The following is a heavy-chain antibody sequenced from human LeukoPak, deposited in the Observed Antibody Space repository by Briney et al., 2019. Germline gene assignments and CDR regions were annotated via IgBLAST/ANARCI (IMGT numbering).Heavy chain of an antibody. V-gene: IGHV5-51*01. J-gene: IGHJ4*02. Sequence: GESLKISCKGSGYSFTSYWSSWVRQLPGKGLEWMGIIYPGDFDTRYSPPFQGEFPTPADKSITTAFLQWSSLRASDTAMYYCARRRGATVTDFDYWGQGTLVTVSS. CDR2: IYPGDFDT. CDR3: ARRRGATVTDFDY. D-gene: IGHD4-17*01. CDR1: GYSFTSYW.